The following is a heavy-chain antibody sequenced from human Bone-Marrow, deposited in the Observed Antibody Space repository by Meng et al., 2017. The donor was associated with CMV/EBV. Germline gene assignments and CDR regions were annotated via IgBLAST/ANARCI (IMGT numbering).Heavy chain of an antibody. CDR2: INSDGSST. Sequence: GESLKISCAASGFTFSSYWMHWVRQAPGKGLVWVSRINSDGSSTSYADSVKGRFTISRDNDKNTLYLQMNSLRDEDTAVYYCARLDGGYYYYYYGMDVWGQGTTVTSP. CDR1: GFTFSSYW. J-gene: IGHJ6*02. CDR3: ARLDGGYYYYYYGMDV. D-gene: IGHD3-16*01. V-gene: IGHV3-74*01.